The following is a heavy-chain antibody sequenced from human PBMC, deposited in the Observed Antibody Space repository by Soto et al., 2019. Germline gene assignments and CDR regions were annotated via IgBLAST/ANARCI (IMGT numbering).Heavy chain of an antibody. V-gene: IGHV1-69*13. D-gene: IGHD3-9*01. J-gene: IGHJ3*02. CDR3: ARAQLRYFGSNAFDI. CDR2: IIPIFGTA. Sequence: SVKVSCKTSGGTFSSYAISWVRKAPGKGLEWMGGIIPIFGTANYAQKFQGRVTITADESTSTAYMELSSLRSEDTAVYYCARAQLRYFGSNAFDICGQGTMVTVSS. CDR1: GGTFSSYA.